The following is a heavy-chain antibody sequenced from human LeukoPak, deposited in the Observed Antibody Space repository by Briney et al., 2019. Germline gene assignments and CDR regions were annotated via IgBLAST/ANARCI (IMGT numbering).Heavy chain of an antibody. Sequence: SETLSLTCTVSGGSISSYCWSWIRQPPGKGLEWIGYIYYSGGTNYNPSLKSRVTISIDTSKNHFSLKLSSVTAADTAVYYCARLRGYYERIFDYWGQGTLVTVSS. CDR2: IYYSGGT. CDR3: ARLRGYYERIFDY. J-gene: IGHJ4*02. CDR1: GGSISSYC. V-gene: IGHV4-59*08. D-gene: IGHD3-3*01.